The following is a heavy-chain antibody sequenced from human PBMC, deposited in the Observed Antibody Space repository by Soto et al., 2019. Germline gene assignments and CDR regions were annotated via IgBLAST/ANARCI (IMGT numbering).Heavy chain of an antibody. CDR2: IWYAGTTT. V-gene: IGHV3-33*01. CDR3: ARNVGSSGSSRWFDT. D-gene: IGHD3-10*01. CDR1: GFTLSNYG. Sequence: QVQLVESGGGVLQPGRSLTLSCVASGFTLSNYGMHWVRQAPGKGLEWVAVIWYAGTTTYSADSVKGRFFSSRDNSKNALFFQLSSLRAEDTAVYYCARNVGSSGSSRWFDTWGQGTLVTVSS. J-gene: IGHJ5*02.